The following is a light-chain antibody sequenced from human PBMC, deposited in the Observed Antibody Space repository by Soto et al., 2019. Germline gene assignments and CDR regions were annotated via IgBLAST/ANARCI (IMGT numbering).Light chain of an antibody. CDR1: SSDVGGYNY. CDR3: SSYTSSSTPYV. CDR2: EVS. J-gene: IGLJ1*01. Sequence: QSALTQPGSVSGSPGQSITISCTGTSSDVGGYNYVSWYQQHPGKAPKLMIYEVSNRPSGVSNRFLGAKSGNTASLTSSGLQAEDAADYYCSSYTSSSTPYVFGTGTKLTVL. V-gene: IGLV2-14*01.